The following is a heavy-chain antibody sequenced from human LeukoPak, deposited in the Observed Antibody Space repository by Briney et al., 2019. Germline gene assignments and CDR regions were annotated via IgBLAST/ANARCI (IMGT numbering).Heavy chain of an antibody. Sequence: SETLSLTCTVSGGSISSYYWSWIRQPPGKGLEWIGYIYYSGSTNYNPSLKSRVTISVDTSKNQFSLKLSSVTAADTAVYYCAREKPGIAAAAPRESAFDIWGQGTMVTVSS. CDR2: IYYSGST. J-gene: IGHJ3*02. V-gene: IGHV4-59*01. D-gene: IGHD6-13*01. CDR1: GGSISSYY. CDR3: AREKPGIAAAAPRESAFDI.